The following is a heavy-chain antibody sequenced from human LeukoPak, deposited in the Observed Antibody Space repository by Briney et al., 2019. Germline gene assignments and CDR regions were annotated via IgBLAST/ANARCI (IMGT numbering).Heavy chain of an antibody. Sequence: GGSLRLSCAASGFTFSSYGMHWVRQAPGKGLEWVAVISYDGSNKYYADCVKGRFTISRDNSKNTLYLQMNILRAEDTAVYYCAKGRGAAFDYWGQGTLVTVSS. J-gene: IGHJ4*02. CDR2: ISYDGSNK. CDR3: AKGRGAAFDY. V-gene: IGHV3-30*18. D-gene: IGHD3-10*01. CDR1: GFTFSSYG.